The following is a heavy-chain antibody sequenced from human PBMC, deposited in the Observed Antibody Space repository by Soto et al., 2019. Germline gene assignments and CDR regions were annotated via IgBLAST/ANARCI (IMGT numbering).Heavy chain of an antibody. CDR2: ISSSSSYI. CDR1: EVPCGYLA. J-gene: IGHJ6*04. Sequence: GFLRLSSGASEVPCGYLAIHWVLQAQGKGLEWVSSISSSSSYIYYADSVKGRFTISRDNAKNSLFLQMNSLRAEDTAGYYCARDANPGDSSSLSTMDVWGKGTTVPVSS. D-gene: IGHD6-13*01. V-gene: IGHV3-21*01. CDR3: ARDANPGDSSSLSTMDV.